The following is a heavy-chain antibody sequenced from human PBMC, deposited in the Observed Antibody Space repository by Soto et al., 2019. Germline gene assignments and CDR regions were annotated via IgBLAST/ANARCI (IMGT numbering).Heavy chain of an antibody. CDR3: AIGGRGGYYKDA. J-gene: IGHJ6*03. Sequence: EVQLVESGGGLVQPGGSLRLSCAASGFTFSNYWIHWVRQAPGKGLVWVSRIKSDGSITNYADSVKGRFTISRDNAKNTVYVEMNSLRAEDTAVYYCAIGGRGGYYKDAWGKGTTVTVSS. V-gene: IGHV3-74*01. CDR1: GFTFSNYW. D-gene: IGHD3-10*01. CDR2: IKSDGSIT.